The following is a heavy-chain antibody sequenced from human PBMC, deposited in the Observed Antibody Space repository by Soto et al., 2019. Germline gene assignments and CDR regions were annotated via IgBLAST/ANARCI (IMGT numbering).Heavy chain of an antibody. V-gene: IGHV4-31*03. J-gene: IGHJ4*02. D-gene: IGHD5-12*01. CDR3: ASHRWLQVYFDY. Sequence: SETLSLTCTVSGGSISSGGYYWSWIRQHPGKGLEWIGYIYYSGSTYYNPSLKSRVTISVDTSKNQFSLKLSSVTAADTAVYYCASHRWLQVYFDYWGQGTLVTVSS. CDR2: IYYSGST. CDR1: GGSISSGGYY.